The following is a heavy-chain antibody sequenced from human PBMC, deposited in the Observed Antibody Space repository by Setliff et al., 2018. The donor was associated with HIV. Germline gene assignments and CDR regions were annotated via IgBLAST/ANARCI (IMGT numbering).Heavy chain of an antibody. D-gene: IGHD5-18*01. Sequence: GGSLRLSCAASGFTFSNAWMSWVRQAPGKGLEWVGRIKSKTDGGTTDYAAPVKGRFTISRDDSKNTLYLQMNSLKTEDTAVYYCTTGPESSYGYRKDYWGQGTLVTVSS. CDR1: GFTFSNAW. J-gene: IGHJ4*02. CDR3: TTGPESSYGYRKDY. CDR2: IKSKTDGGTT. V-gene: IGHV3-15*01.